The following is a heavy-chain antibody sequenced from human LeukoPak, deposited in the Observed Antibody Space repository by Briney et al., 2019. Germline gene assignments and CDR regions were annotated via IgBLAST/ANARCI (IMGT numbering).Heavy chain of an antibody. CDR2: INPDRGGT. V-gene: IGHV1-2*02. Sequence: ASVKVSCKASGYTFTGYYMHWVRQAPGQGLEWMGWINPDRGGTNYAQKFRGRVTMTRDTSISTAYMELSRLRSDDTAVYYCARALMVRGVIIDDYWGQGTLVTVSS. CDR1: GYTFTGYY. J-gene: IGHJ4*02. D-gene: IGHD3-10*01. CDR3: ARALMVRGVIIDDY.